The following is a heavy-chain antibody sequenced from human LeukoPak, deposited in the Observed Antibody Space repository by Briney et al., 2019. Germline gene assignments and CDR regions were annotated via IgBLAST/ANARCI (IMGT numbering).Heavy chain of an antibody. CDR1: GGSISSSSYY. CDR2: IYYSGST. J-gene: IGHJ4*02. Sequence: PSETLSLTCTVSGGSISSSSYYWGWIRQPPGKGLEWIGSIYYSGSTYYNPSLKSRVTISVDTSKNQFSLKLRSVTAADTAVYYCARDYVAGYYYDSSGYNDYWGQGILVTVSS. CDR3: ARDYVAGYYYDSSGYNDY. V-gene: IGHV4-39*07. D-gene: IGHD3-22*01.